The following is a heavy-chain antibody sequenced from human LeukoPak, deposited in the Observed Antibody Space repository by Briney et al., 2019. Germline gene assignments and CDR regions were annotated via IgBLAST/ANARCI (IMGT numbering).Heavy chain of an antibody. CDR3: AKERHYGHFDY. J-gene: IGHJ4*02. D-gene: IGHD4-17*01. V-gene: IGHV3-23*01. CDR1: GFTFSTYA. CDR2: ISGSGTHT. Sequence: GGSLRLSCAASGFTFSTYAMSWVRQAPGKGLEWVSGISGSGTHTYYADSVKGRFTISRDNSKNTLYLQMNGLRAEDTAVYYCAKERHYGHFDYWGQGTLVTVSS.